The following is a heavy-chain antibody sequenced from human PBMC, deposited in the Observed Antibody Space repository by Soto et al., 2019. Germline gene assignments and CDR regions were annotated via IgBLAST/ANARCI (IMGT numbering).Heavy chain of an antibody. CDR3: ARALAAAGTRNWFDP. CDR2: INHSGST. V-gene: IGHV4-34*01. D-gene: IGHD6-13*01. Sequence: SETLSLTCAVYGGSFSGYYWSWIRQPPGKGLEWIGEINHSGSTNYNPSLKSRVTISVDTSKNQFSLKLSSVTAADTAVYYCARALAAAGTRNWFDPWGQGTLVTVSS. CDR1: GGSFSGYY. J-gene: IGHJ5*02.